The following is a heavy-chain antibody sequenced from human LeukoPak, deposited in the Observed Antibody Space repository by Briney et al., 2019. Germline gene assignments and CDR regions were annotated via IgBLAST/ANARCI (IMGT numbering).Heavy chain of an antibody. CDR1: GFSFSSYA. J-gene: IGHJ4*02. CDR3: AKDRYGSGNNYLDA. V-gene: IGHV3-30*18. D-gene: IGHD3-10*01. Sequence: SGGSLILSCAASGFSFSSYAMHWVRQAPAKGLEWVAFMSYDGTKEYYADSVKGRFTISRDNSMNTLYLQINSLGPEDTAVYYCAKDRYGSGNNYLDAWGQGTLVTVSS. CDR2: MSYDGTKE.